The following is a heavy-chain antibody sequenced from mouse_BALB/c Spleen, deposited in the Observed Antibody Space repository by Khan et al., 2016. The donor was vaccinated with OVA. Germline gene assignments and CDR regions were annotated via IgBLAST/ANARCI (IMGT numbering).Heavy chain of an antibody. D-gene: IGHD2-10*01. CDR2: MWGDGTT. CDR3: ARQPYYHYNVMDY. J-gene: IGHJ4*01. V-gene: IGHV2-6-1*01. Sequence: VQGVESGPGLVAPSQSLSITCTISGFSLTDYGVHWVRQPPGKGLEWLVLMWGDGTTSYNSALKSRLTISKDNSKSQVFLKMNSLQSDDTAMYFCARQPYYHYNVMDYWGQGTSVIVSS. CDR1: GFSLTDYG.